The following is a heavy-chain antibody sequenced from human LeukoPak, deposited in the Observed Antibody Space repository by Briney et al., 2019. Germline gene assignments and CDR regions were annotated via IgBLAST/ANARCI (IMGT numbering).Heavy chain of an antibody. J-gene: IGHJ3*02. CDR3: ARVLRGAFDI. D-gene: IGHD3-10*01. CDR1: GXTFSSYS. CDR2: ISTSSGTI. Sequence: GGSLRLSCAASGXTFSSYSMSWVRQAPGKGLEWVSHISTSSGTIYYADSVKGRFTISRDNAKNSLYLQMNSLRDEDTAVYYCARVLRGAFDIWGQGTMVTVSS. V-gene: IGHV3-48*02.